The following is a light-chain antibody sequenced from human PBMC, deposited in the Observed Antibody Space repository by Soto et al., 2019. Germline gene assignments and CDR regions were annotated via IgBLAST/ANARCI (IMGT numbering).Light chain of an antibody. J-gene: IGKJ1*01. CDR3: QQYGTSSRT. CDR2: GGS. CDR1: QTVSSN. V-gene: IGKV3-20*01. Sequence: EVVMTQSPATLSVSPGERATLSCRASQTVSSNLAWYQRKPGQAPRLLIYGGSSRATGIPVRFSGSGSGTDFTLTISRLEPEDFAVYYCQQYGTSSRTFGQGTKVDIK.